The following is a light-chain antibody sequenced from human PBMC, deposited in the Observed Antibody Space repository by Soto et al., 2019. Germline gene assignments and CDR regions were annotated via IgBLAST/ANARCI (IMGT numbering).Light chain of an antibody. CDR3: QQYNSYSYT. CDR1: QTVSSAR. V-gene: IGKV3-20*01. CDR2: GAS. Sequence: EIVLTQSPGTLSLSPGERATLSCRASQTVSSARLAWFQQKPGQAPRLLIYGASSRAPGIPDRFSGSGSETDFTLTITRLESDDFATYYCQQYNSYSYTFGQGTKLEIK. J-gene: IGKJ2*01.